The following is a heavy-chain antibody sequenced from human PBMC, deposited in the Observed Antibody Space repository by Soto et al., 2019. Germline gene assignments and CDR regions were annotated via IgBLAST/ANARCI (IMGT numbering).Heavy chain of an antibody. CDR2: IKQDGSDK. J-gene: IGHJ4*02. V-gene: IGHV3-7*05. Sequence: AGGSLRLSCVASGFTFNNYWMSWVRQAPGKGLEWVANIKQDGSDKYYVDSVKGRFTISRDNAENSLFLQMNSLRAEDTAVYYCARRYFGSSWSAFDCWGQGTLVTVSS. CDR3: ARRYFGSSWSAFDC. D-gene: IGHD6-13*01. CDR1: GFTFNNYW.